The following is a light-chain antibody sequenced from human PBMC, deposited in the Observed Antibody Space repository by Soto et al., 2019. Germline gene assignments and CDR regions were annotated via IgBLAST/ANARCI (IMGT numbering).Light chain of an antibody. J-gene: IGKJ2*01. CDR1: QSVNTW. CDR3: QQYKAYPYT. CDR2: TAS. V-gene: IGKV1-5*03. Sequence: DIQMTQSPSTLSASVGDRVTITCRASQSVNTWLAWYQQIPGKAPNLLIYTASSLESGVPSRFSGSGSGTEFTLTISSLQPDDFATYYCQQYKAYPYTFGQGTKLEIK.